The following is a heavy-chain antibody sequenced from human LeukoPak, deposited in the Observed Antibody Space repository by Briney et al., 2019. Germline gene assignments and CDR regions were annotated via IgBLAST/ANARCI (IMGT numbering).Heavy chain of an antibody. CDR1: GFTFSDYS. CDR2: ISGSSSYI. J-gene: IGHJ4*02. CDR3: ARRVPYFDY. Sequence: GGSLRLSCAASGFTFSDYSMTWVRQAPGKGLEWVSSISGSSSYIYYADSLKGRFTISRDNAENSLFLQMNSLRAEDTAVYYCARRVPYFDYWGQGALVTVSS. V-gene: IGHV3-21*01. D-gene: IGHD4/OR15-4a*01.